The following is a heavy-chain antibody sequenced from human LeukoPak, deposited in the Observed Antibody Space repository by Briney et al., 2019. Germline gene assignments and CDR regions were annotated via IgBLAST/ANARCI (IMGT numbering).Heavy chain of an antibody. CDR2: IYHSGST. CDR1: GYSISSGYY. V-gene: IGHV4-38-2*02. D-gene: IGHD4-23*01. CDR3: ARSTTVVTPVPGY. Sequence: SETLSLTCTVSGYSISSGYYWGWIRQPPGKGLEWIGSIYHSGSTYYNPSLKSRVTISVDTSKNQFSLKLSSVTAADTAVYYCARSTTVVTPVPGYWGQGTLVTVSS. J-gene: IGHJ4*02.